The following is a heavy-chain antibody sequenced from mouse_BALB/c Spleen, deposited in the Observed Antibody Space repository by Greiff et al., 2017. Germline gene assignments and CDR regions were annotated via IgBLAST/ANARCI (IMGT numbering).Heavy chain of an antibody. D-gene: IGHD1-2*01. CDR2: IDPANGNT. J-gene: IGHJ4*01. CDR1: GFNIKDTY. V-gene: IGHV14-3*02. Sequence: DVQLQESGAELVKPGASVKLSCTASGFNIKDTYMHWVKQRPEQGLEWIGRIDPANGNTKYDPKFQGKATITADTSSNTAYLQLSSLTSEDTAVYYCARRFITTATWYAMDYWGQGTSVTVSS. CDR3: ARRFITTATWYAMDY.